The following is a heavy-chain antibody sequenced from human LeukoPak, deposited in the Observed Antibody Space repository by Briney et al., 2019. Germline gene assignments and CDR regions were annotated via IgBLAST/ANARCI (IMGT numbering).Heavy chain of an antibody. J-gene: IGHJ5*02. Sequence: ASVKVSCKASGYTFTGYYMHWVRQAPGQGLEWMGWINPNSGGTNYAQKFQGRVTMTRDTSISTAYMELSRLRSEDTAVYYCARGRGLLWFGESNNWFDPWGQGTLVTVSS. CDR2: INPNSGGT. CDR3: ARGRGLLWFGESNNWFDP. V-gene: IGHV1-2*02. D-gene: IGHD3-10*01. CDR1: GYTFTGYY.